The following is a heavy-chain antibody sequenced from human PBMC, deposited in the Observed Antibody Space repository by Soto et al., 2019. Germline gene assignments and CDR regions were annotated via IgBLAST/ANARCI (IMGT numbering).Heavy chain of an antibody. Sequence: SETLSLTCTVSGDSISGGASFWSWIRQPPGKGLEWIANVYYSGSSYYNPSLKSRLTISVDTTKNQFSLQLKSMTAADTAVYYCAKLYCTSSTCYFPGRSDPWGQGTLVTVYS. D-gene: IGHD2-2*01. V-gene: IGHV4-31*03. J-gene: IGHJ5*02. CDR2: VYYSGSS. CDR1: GDSISGGASF. CDR3: AKLYCTSSTCYFPGRSDP.